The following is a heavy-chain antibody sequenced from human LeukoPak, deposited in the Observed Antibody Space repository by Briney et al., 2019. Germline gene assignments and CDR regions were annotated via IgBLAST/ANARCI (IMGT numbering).Heavy chain of an antibody. CDR3: ARINSVNYYFDY. CDR1: GFTVSSNY. CDR2: IYSGGST. V-gene: IGHV3-66*01. J-gene: IGHJ4*02. D-gene: IGHD5/OR15-5a*01. Sequence: GGSLRLSCAASGFTVSSNYMSWVRQAPGKGLEWVSVIYSGGSTYYADSVKGGFTISRDNSKNTLYLQMNSLRAEDTAVYYCARINSVNYYFDYWGQGTLVTVSS.